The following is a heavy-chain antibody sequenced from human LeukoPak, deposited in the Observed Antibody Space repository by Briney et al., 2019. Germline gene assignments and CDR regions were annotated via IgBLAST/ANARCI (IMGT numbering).Heavy chain of an antibody. CDR2: INPNSGGT. J-gene: IGHJ4*02. CDR3: TTPQGSGWSYYFDY. Sequence: ASVKVSCKASGYTFTGYYMHWVRQAPGQGLEWMGWINPNSGGTNYAQKFQGRDTMTRDTSISTAYMELSRLRSDDTAVYYCTTPQGSGWSYYFDYWGQGTLVTVSS. V-gene: IGHV1-2*02. CDR1: GYTFTGYY. D-gene: IGHD6-19*01.